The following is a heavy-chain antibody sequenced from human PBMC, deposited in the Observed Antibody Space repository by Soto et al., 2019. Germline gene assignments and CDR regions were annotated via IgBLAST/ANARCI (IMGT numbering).Heavy chain of an antibody. J-gene: IGHJ6*02. CDR3: ASMPYDYYGLDV. V-gene: IGHV1-8*01. CDR1: GYTFTSYD. CDR2: MNPNSGNT. D-gene: IGHD2-2*01. Sequence: QVQLVQSGAEVKKPGASVKVSCKASGYTFTSYDINWVRQATGQGLEWMGWMNPNSGNTGYAQKFQGRVTMTRTTSISTAYMELISLRSEDTAVYYCASMPYDYYGLDVWVQGTTVTVSS.